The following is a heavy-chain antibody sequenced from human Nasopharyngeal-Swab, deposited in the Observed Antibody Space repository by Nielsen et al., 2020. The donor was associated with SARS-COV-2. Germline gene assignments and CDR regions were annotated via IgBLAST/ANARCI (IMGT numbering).Heavy chain of an antibody. CDR3: SKDLMVGEAGDY. Sequence: GGSLRLSCAASGFTFSSYGMHWVRQAPGKGLEWVAVIWYDGSNKYYADSVKGRFTISRDNSKNTLYLQMNSVKAEETAVYYCSKDLMVGEAGDYWGQGTLVTVSS. V-gene: IGHV3-33*06. D-gene: IGHD3-16*01. J-gene: IGHJ4*02. CDR1: GFTFSSYG. CDR2: IWYDGSNK.